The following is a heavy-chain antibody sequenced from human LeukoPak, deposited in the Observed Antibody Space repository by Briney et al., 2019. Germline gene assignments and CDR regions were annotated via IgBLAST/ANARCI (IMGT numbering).Heavy chain of an antibody. D-gene: IGHD6-6*01. Sequence: SETLSLTCTVSGGSISGYYLSWIRQPPGKGLEWIGYIYYSGSTNYNPSLKSRVTISVDTSKNQFSLKLSSVTAADTAVYYCARDPAEYYYDLWGQGTLVTVSS. CDR1: GGSISGYY. V-gene: IGHV4-59*01. CDR3: ARDPAEYYYDL. CDR2: IYYSGST. J-gene: IGHJ4*02.